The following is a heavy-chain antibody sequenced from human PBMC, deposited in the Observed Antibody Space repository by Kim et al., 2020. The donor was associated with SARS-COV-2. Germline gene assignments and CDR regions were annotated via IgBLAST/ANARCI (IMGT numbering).Heavy chain of an antibody. J-gene: IGHJ4*02. CDR3: AKGKGIRVTRYYFDY. CDR1: GGSISSSNW. Sequence: SETLSLTCAVSGGSISSSNWWSWVRQPPGKGLEWIGEIYHSGSTNYNPSLKSRVTISVDKSKNQFSLKLSSVTAADTAVYYCAKGKGIRVTRYYFDYWGQGTLVTVSS. V-gene: IGHV4-4*02. D-gene: IGHD4-17*01. CDR2: IYHSGST.